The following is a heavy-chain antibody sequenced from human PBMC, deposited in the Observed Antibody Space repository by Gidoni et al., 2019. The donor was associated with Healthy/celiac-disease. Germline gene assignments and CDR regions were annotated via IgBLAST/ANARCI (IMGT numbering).Heavy chain of an antibody. D-gene: IGHD3-9*01. V-gene: IGHV3-48*01. J-gene: IGHJ5*02. CDR2: ISSSSSTI. CDR3: ARENYDILTGYTNWFDP. CDR1: GFTFRSSS. Sequence: EVQLVESGGGLVQPGGSLRLSCAASGFTFRSSSMNWVSQAPGKGLEWVSYISSSSSTIYYADSVKGRFTISRDNAKNSLYLQMNSLRAEDTAVYYCARENYDILTGYTNWFDPWGQGTLVTVSS.